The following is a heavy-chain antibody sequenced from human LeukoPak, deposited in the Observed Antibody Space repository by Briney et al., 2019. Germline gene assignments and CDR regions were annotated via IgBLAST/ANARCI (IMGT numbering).Heavy chain of an antibody. Sequence: PSETLSLTCTVSGGSMSGYYWSWIRQPPGKGLEWIGYIFHRGSTDYNPSLKSRATISIDTPKNQFSLKLRSVTAADTAMYYCAMYDSFFDRCGQGTLVTVSS. CDR1: GGSMSGYY. J-gene: IGHJ4*02. V-gene: IGHV4-59*08. CDR3: AMYDSFFDR. D-gene: IGHD3-3*02. CDR2: IFHRGST.